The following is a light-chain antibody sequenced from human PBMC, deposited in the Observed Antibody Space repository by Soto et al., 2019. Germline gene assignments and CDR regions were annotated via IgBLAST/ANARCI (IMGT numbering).Light chain of an antibody. Sequence: QSALTQPGSVLGSPGQSITISCTGTKSDVGDYNYVSWYQQHPGKAPKLIIYEVSNRPSGISDRFSASKSGNTASLTISGLQAEEEADYYCSSYTNSNNRVFGTGTKVT. J-gene: IGLJ1*01. CDR1: KSDVGDYNY. CDR3: SSYTNSNNRV. V-gene: IGLV2-14*01. CDR2: EVS.